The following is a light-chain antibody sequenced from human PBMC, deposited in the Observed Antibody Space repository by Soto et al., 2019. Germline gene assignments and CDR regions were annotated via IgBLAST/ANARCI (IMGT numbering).Light chain of an antibody. CDR1: QSISGR. J-gene: IGKJ2*01. CDR3: QQYHSYPYT. V-gene: IGKV1-5*01. Sequence: DIHLTQSPSTLSVFVGDRVTISCRARQSISGRLAWYQQKAGRAPNLLIYDASTLETGVPLRFSGSGSGTEFTLTISGLQPDDFATYYWQQYHSYPYTFGQGTKLEIK. CDR2: DAS.